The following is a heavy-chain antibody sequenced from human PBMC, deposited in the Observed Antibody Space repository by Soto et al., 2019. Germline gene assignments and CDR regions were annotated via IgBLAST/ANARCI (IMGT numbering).Heavy chain of an antibody. CDR2: INHSGSP. CDR1: GGSFSCYY. CDR3: ATANWSHHYFDP. V-gene: IGHV4-34*01. D-gene: IGHD1-1*01. J-gene: IGHJ5*02. Sequence: PSETLSLTSAVYGGSFSCYYWSWLRQPPGKGLEWIGEINHSGSPNYNPSLKSRVTISVDTSKNQFSLKMTSVTAADTAVYYCATANWSHHYFDPWGQGTLVTVSS.